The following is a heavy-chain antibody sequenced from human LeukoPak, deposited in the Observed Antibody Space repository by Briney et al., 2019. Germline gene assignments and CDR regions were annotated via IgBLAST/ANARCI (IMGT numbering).Heavy chain of an antibody. D-gene: IGHD3-3*01. J-gene: IGHJ4*02. CDR2: ISYDAIDK. Sequence: GRSLRLSCAASGFTFSGYAMHWVRQAPGKGLEWVAVISYDAIDKYYADSVKGRFTISRDNSKNTLHLQMNSLRPEDTAVYYRARDPLEWGGTCYVDYWGQGTLVTVSS. V-gene: IGHV3-30*01. CDR3: ARDPLEWGGTCYVDY. CDR1: GFTFSGYA.